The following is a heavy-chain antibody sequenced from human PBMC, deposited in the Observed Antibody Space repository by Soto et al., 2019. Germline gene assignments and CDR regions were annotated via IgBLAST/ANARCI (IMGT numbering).Heavy chain of an antibody. CDR2: ISYDGSNK. CDR3: AKDLDDFWSGYYRTLWSYGMDV. CDR1: GFTFSSYG. J-gene: IGHJ6*02. V-gene: IGHV3-30*18. D-gene: IGHD3-3*01. Sequence: GGSLRLSCAASGFTFSSYGMHWVRQAPGKGLEWVAVISYDGSNKYYADSVKGRFTISRGNSKNTLYLQMNSLRAEDTAVYYCAKDLDDFWSGYYRTLWSYGMDVWGQGTTVTVS.